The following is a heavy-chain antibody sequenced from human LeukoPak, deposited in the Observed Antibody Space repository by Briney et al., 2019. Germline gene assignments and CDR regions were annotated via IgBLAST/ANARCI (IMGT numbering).Heavy chain of an antibody. V-gene: IGHV3-30*15. J-gene: IGHJ4*02. CDR1: GFTFSSYA. Sequence: GGSLRLSCAASGFTFSSYAMYWVRQAPGEGLEWVAPISKDGSNEDHADSVKGRFTISRDNSKDTLYLQMSSLRVEDTAVYYCAREAYYGSGRSRQPSPVWGQGTLVTVSS. D-gene: IGHD3-10*01. CDR2: ISKDGSNE. CDR3: AREAYYGSGRSRQPSPV.